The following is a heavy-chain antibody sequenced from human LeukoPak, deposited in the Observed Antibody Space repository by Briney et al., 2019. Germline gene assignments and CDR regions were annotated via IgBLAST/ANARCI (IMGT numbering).Heavy chain of an antibody. CDR1: GGAISSYY. CDR3: ARTYGYNYGTSQPYYFDY. Sequence: SETLSLTCTVSGGAISSYYWTWIRQPPGKGLEWIGYIYYSGSTNYNPSLKSRVTISVDTSKNQFSLKLSSVTAADTAVYYCARTYGYNYGTSQPYYFDYWGQGTLVTVSS. J-gene: IGHJ4*02. V-gene: IGHV4-59*01. D-gene: IGHD5-18*01. CDR2: IYYSGST.